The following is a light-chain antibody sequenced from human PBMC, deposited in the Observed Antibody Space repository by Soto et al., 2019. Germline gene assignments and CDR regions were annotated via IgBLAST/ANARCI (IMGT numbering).Light chain of an antibody. CDR3: LQHNSYPYT. CDR2: ATS. Sequence: DLQMTQSPFSLSASVGDRVTITCRASQGIRNYLGWFQQKPGEAPKRLIHATSSLEGGVPSRFSGSGSGTEVTLTISSLQPEDFATYYCLQHNSYPYTFGQGTKLEIK. J-gene: IGKJ2*01. CDR1: QGIRNY. V-gene: IGKV1-17*01.